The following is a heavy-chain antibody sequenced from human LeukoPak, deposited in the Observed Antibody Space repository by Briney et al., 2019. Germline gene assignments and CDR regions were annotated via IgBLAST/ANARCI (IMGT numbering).Heavy chain of an antibody. V-gene: IGHV6-1*01. CDR3: AREVDYYYYYGMDV. J-gene: IGHJ6*02. Sequence: SQTLSLTCAISGDSVSSNSAAWNWISQSPSKGLEWLGRTYYRSKWYNDYAVSVKSRITINPDTSKNQFSLQLNSVTPEDTAVYYCAREVDYYYYYGMDVWGQGTTVTVSS. CDR2: TYYRSKWYN. CDR1: GDSVSSNSAA.